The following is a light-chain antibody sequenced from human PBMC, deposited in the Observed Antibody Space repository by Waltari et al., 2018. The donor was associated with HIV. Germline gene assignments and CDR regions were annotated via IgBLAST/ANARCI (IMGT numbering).Light chain of an antibody. CDR1: QTINNW. CDR2: MAS. CDR3: QQYYRYLS. J-gene: IGKJ4*01. Sequence: DIKMAQSPSTLSASVGDRVTITCRASQTINNWLAWYQQKPGKAPKLLIYMASSLEGGVPSRFSGSGSGTEFNLTISSLQPDDFATYYCQQYYRYLSFGGGTKVEIK. V-gene: IGKV1-5*03.